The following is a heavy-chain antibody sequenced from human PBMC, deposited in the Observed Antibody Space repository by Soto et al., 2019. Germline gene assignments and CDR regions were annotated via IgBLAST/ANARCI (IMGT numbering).Heavy chain of an antibody. V-gene: IGHV4-34*02. D-gene: IGHD6-6*01. J-gene: IGHJ4*02. CDR1: GGSFNDYW. CDR3: ARGRSSNWTF. CDR2: IFQSVTT. Sequence: QVQVQQWGAGLLKPSETLSLTCAVYGGSFNDYWWSWIRQSPGGGLEWIGEIFQSVTTNYNPSLKSRVSMSIDASKSQVSLKLTSVTAADTAIYYCARGRSSNWTFGGQGSLVAVSS.